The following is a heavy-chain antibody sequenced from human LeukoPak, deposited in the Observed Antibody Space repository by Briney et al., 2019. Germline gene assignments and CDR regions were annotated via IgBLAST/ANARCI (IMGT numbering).Heavy chain of an antibody. CDR3: ARENCTNGVCYEDYYYYYMDV. CDR2: IYTSGST. Sequence: SETLSLTCTVSGGSISSGSYYWSRIRQPAGKGLEWIGRIYTSGSTNYNPSLKSRVTISVDTSKNQFSLKLSSVTAADTAVYYCARENCTNGVCYEDYYYYYMDVWGKGTTVTVS. D-gene: IGHD2-8*01. CDR1: GGSISSGSYY. J-gene: IGHJ6*03. V-gene: IGHV4-61*02.